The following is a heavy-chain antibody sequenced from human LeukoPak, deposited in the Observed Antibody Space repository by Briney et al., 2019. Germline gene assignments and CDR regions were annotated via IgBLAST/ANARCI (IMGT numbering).Heavy chain of an antibody. J-gene: IGHJ4*02. CDR2: IHPEGNEK. Sequence: PGGSLRLSCAASGFTFSNYAMSWVRQAPGRGLEWVANIHPEGNEKYHVESVKGRFTISRDNPKSSLFLQMNGLRVEDTAVYYCARGDAFSGDHWGQGTLVTVSS. V-gene: IGHV3-7*04. CDR3: ARGDAFSGDH. CDR1: GFTFSNYA.